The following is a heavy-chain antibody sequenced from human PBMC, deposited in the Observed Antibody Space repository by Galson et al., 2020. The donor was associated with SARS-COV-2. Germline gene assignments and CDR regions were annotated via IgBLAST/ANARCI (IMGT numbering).Heavy chain of an antibody. V-gene: IGHV4-30-4*08. CDR2: IYYSGST. CDR3: ARESRRIDLVVTGHPYYYYYMDV. Sequence: SETLSLTCSVSGGSISSGEYYWIWIRQPPGKGLEWIGYIYYSGSTYYNPSLKSRVTISVDTSKSQFSLKLSSVTAADTAVYYCARESRRIDLVVTGHPYYYYYMDVWGKGTTVTVSS. D-gene: IGHD5-12*01. J-gene: IGHJ6*03. CDR1: GGSISSGEYY.